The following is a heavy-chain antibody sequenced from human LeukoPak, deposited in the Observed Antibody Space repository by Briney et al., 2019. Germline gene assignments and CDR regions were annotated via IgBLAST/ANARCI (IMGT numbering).Heavy chain of an antibody. CDR2: IKPDGNDK. J-gene: IGHJ4*02. Sequence: GGSLRLSCVASGFTFSIHWMTWVRQAPGKGLEWVATIKPDGNDKFFVDSVKGPFTISRDNAKTSLFLQMNSLRAEDTAIYYCTTSDCEYWGQGALVTVSS. V-gene: IGHV3-7*03. CDR1: GFTFSIHW. CDR3: TTSDCEY.